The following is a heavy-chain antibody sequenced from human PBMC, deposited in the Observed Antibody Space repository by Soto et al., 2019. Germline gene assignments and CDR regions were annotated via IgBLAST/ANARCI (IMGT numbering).Heavy chain of an antibody. CDR2: ITGSGGDT. Sequence: GGSLRLSCAASGFTFSSHAMIWVRQAPGKGLEWFSAITGSGGDTYHADSVKGRFTISRDNSKNTLYLQMNSLRAEDTAVYYCGKGSASIRPYYFDYWGQGTLVTVSS. V-gene: IGHV3-23*01. CDR3: GKGSASIRPYYFDY. CDR1: GFTFSSHA. D-gene: IGHD6-6*01. J-gene: IGHJ4*02.